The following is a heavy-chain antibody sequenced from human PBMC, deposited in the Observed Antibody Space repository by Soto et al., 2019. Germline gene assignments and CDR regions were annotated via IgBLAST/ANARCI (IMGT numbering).Heavy chain of an antibody. D-gene: IGHD3-9*01. J-gene: IGHJ6*02. CDR3: ARGRPPDGRYFDWLLSGFYYGMDV. CDR1: GGSFSGYY. V-gene: IGHV4-34*01. Sequence: SETLSLTCAVYGGSFSGYYWSWTRQPPGKGLEWIGEINHSGSTNYNPSLKSRVTISVDTSKNQFSLKLSSVTAADTAVYYCARGRPPDGRYFDWLLSGFYYGMDVWGQGTAVTVSS. CDR2: INHSGST.